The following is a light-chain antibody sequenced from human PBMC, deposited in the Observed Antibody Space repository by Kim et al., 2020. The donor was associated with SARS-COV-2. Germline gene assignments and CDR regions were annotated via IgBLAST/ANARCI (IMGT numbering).Light chain of an antibody. CDR2: KAS. J-gene: IGKJ1*01. CDR3: QQYNSYPRT. Sequence: ASVGDRVTITCRASQSISSWLAWYQQKPGKAPKLLIYKASSLESGVPSRFSSSGSGTEFTLTITSLQPDDFATYYCQQYNSYPRTFGQGAKVDIK. V-gene: IGKV1-5*03. CDR1: QSISSW.